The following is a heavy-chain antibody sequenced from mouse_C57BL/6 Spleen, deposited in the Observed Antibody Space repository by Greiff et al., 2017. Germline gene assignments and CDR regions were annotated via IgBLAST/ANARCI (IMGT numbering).Heavy chain of an antibody. J-gene: IGHJ2*01. CDR2: IHPTSGST. CDR1: GYTFTSYW. V-gene: IGHV1-64*01. CDR3: AGWGFNAQDYFAY. Sequence: QVQLKQPGAELVKPGASVKLSCKASGYTFTSYWMHWVKQRPGQGLEWIGMIHPTSGSTNYNEKFKNKATLTVDKSSSTAYMQLSSLTSEDSAVYYCAGWGFNAQDYFAYWGQGTTLTVSA.